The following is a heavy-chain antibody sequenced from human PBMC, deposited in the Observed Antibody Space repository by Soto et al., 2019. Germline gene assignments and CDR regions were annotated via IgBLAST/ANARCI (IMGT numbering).Heavy chain of an antibody. J-gene: IGHJ6*02. CDR3: ARAPAGEVTVLHYYFDYGMDV. V-gene: IGHV4-31*03. D-gene: IGHD3-16*01. CDR1: GGTISIGGYY. CDR2: IYYSGST. Sequence: PSETLSLTCTVSGGTISIGGYYLSWIRQHPGKGLEWIGYIYYSGSTYYNPSLKSRVTISVDTSKNQFSLKLSSVTAADTAVYYGARAPAGEVTVLHYYFDYGMDVWGQGNRVTVSS.